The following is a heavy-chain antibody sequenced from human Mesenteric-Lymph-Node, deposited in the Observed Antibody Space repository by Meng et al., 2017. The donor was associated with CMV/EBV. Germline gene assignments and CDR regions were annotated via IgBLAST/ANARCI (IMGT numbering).Heavy chain of an antibody. Sequence: SGYTFTSYAMNWVRQAPGQGLEWMGWINTNTGNPTYAQGFTGRFVFSLDTSVSTAYLQISSLKAEDTAVYYCARGPRVLRYFDWLSYWGQGTLVTVSS. CDR1: GYTFTSYA. J-gene: IGHJ4*02. CDR2: INTNTGNP. CDR3: ARGPRVLRYFDWLSY. V-gene: IGHV7-4-1*02. D-gene: IGHD3-9*01.